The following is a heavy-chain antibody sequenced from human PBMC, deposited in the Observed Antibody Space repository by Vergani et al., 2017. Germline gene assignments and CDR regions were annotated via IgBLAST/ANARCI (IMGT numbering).Heavy chain of an antibody. CDR3: ARGAYDSSGYRLFDY. CDR2: INPNSGGT. CDR1: GYTFTGYY. D-gene: IGHD3-22*01. J-gene: IGHJ4*02. V-gene: IGHV1-2*02. Sequence: QVQLVQSGAEVKKPGASVKVSCKASGYTFTGYYMHWVRQAPGQGLEWMGWINPNSGGTNYAQKFQGRVTMTRDTSISAAYMELSRLRSDDTAVYYCARGAYDSSGYRLFDYWGQGTLVTVSS.